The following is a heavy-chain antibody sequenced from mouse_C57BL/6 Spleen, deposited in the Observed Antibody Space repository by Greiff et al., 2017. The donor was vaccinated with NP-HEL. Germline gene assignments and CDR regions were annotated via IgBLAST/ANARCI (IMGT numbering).Heavy chain of an antibody. Sequence: VQLQQSGPELVKPGASVKISCKASGYSFTGYYMNWVKQSPEKSLEWIGEINPSTGGTTYNQKFKAKATLTVDKSSSTAYMQLKSLTSEDSAVYYCARGTDSSGYCAMDYWGQGTSVTVSS. V-gene: IGHV1-42*01. CDR2: INPSTGGT. D-gene: IGHD3-2*02. CDR1: GYSFTGYY. J-gene: IGHJ4*01. CDR3: ARGTDSSGYCAMDY.